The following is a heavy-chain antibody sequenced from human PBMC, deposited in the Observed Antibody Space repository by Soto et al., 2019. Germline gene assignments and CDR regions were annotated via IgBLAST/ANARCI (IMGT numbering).Heavy chain of an antibody. CDR1: GGSISSGDYS. J-gene: IGHJ4*02. Sequence: PSETLSLTCAVSGGSISSGDYSWSWIRQPPGKGLEWIGYIYYSGTTNYNPSLKSRVTISLDTSKNQFSLKLSSLTAADTAVYYCARVPIDILTGYFSGLDYWGQGTLVTVSS. CDR3: ARVPIDILTGYFSGLDY. CDR2: IYYSGTT. V-gene: IGHV4-61*08. D-gene: IGHD3-9*01.